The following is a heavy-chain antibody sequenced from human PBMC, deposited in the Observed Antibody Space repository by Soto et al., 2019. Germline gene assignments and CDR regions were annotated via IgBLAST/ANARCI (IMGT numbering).Heavy chain of an antibody. CDR1: GGSISSYY. Sequence: SETLSLTCSVSGGSISSYYWTWIRQPPGKGLEWIGYIFYSGDTKYHPSLESRVSISVDTSKNRFSLNLTSVNAADTAVYYCARDAGMGHNWFDPWGQGTLLTVSS. CDR2: IFYSGDT. V-gene: IGHV4-59*01. CDR3: ARDAGMGHNWFDP. D-gene: IGHD6-13*01. J-gene: IGHJ5*02.